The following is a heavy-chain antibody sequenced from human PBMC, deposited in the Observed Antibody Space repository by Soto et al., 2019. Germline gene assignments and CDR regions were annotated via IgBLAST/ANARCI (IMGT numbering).Heavy chain of an antibody. V-gene: IGHV4-59*08. CDR3: ARHSAWFNSGKDY. CDR2: IYYSGST. J-gene: IGHJ4*02. D-gene: IGHD6-19*01. Sequence: PSETLSLTCTVSGGSINSFYWSWIRQPPGKGLEWIGYIYYSGSTNYNPSLKSRVTISLDTSKNQFSLNLSSVTAADTAVYYCARHSAWFNSGKDYWGQGTLVTVSS. CDR1: GGSINSFY.